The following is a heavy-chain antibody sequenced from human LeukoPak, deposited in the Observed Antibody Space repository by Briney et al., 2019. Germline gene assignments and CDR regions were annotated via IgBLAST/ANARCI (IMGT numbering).Heavy chain of an antibody. V-gene: IGHV4-34*01. CDR1: GGSFGGYF. J-gene: IGHJ4*02. CDR2: VNHSGST. D-gene: IGHD3-22*01. CDR3: ARGPPLAYYGTGGYYFFDY. Sequence: PSETLSLTCSAYGGSFGGYFWSWICQPPGEGLEWIGEVNHSGSTNYNPSLKSRVTISVDTSRTQFSLNLRSVTAADTAVYYCARGPPLAYYGTGGYYFFDYWGQGILVTVSP.